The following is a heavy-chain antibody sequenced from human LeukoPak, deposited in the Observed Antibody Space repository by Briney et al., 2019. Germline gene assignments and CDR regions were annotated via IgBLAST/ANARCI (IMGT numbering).Heavy chain of an antibody. V-gene: IGHV3-21*01. CDR1: GFTFSSYS. CDR2: ISSSSSYI. D-gene: IGHD4-17*01. J-gene: IGHJ6*02. Sequence: PGGSLRLSCAASGFTFSSYSMNWVRQAPGKGLEWVSSISSSSSYIYYADPVKGRFTISRDNAKNSLYLQMNSLRAEDTAVYYCERDFRHDYGDPGLYYGMDVWGQGTTVTVSS. CDR3: ERDFRHDYGDPGLYYGMDV.